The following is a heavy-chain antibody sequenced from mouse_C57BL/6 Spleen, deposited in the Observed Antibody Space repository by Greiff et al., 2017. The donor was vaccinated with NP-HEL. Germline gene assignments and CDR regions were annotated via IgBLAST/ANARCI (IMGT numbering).Heavy chain of an antibody. CDR2: IDPSDSYT. Sequence: QVQLQQPGAELVKPGASVKLSCKASGYTFTSYWMQWVKQRPGQGLEWIGEIDPSDSYTNYNQKFKGKATLTVDTSSSTAYMQLSSLTSEDSAVDYCARATAWFADWGQGTLVTVSA. V-gene: IGHV1-50*01. CDR3: ARATAWFAD. J-gene: IGHJ3*01. CDR1: GYTFTSYW.